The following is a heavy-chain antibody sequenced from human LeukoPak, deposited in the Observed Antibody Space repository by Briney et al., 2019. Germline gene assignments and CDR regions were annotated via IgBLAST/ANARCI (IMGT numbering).Heavy chain of an antibody. V-gene: IGHV4-59*01. J-gene: IGHJ3*02. CDR1: GGSISSFY. Sequence: SESLSLTCTVSGGSISSFYWSWIRQPPGKGLEWIGYIYYSGSTNYNPSLKSRVTISVDTSKNQFSLKLSSVTAADTAVYYCARIWNSNWYAFDIWGQGTMVTVSS. CDR2: IYYSGST. D-gene: IGHD4-11*01. CDR3: ARIWNSNWYAFDI.